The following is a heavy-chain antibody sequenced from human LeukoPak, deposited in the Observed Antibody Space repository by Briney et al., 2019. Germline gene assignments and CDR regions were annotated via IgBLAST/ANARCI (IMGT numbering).Heavy chain of an antibody. J-gene: IGHJ4*02. D-gene: IGHD3-22*01. V-gene: IGHV3-21*01. CDR3: ARDLSTYYYDSSARGEFDY. CDR1: GFTFSSYA. Sequence: GRSLRLSCAASGFTFSSYAMHWVRQAPGKGLEWVSSISSSSSYIYYADSVKGRFTISRDNAKNSLYLQMNSLRAEDTAVYYCARDLSTYYYDSSARGEFDYWGQGTLVTVSS. CDR2: ISSSSSYI.